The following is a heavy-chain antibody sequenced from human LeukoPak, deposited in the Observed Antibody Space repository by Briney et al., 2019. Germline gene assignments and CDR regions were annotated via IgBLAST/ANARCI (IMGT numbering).Heavy chain of an antibody. CDR3: AKDLGVLRYFDRFLPPPDAFDI. V-gene: IGHV3-23*01. D-gene: IGHD3-9*01. CDR2: ISGSGGST. CDR1: GFTFRSYA. J-gene: IGHJ3*02. Sequence: GGSLRLSCAASGFTFRSYAMSWVRQAPGKGLEWVSAISGSGGSTYYADSVKGRFTISRDNSKNTLYLQMNSLRAEDTAVYYCAKDLGVLRYFDRFLPPPDAFDIWGQGTMVTVSS.